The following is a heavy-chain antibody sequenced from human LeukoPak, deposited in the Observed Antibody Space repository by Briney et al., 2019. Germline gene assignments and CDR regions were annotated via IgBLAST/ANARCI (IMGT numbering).Heavy chain of an antibody. CDR2: ISWNSGSI. D-gene: IGHD2-15*01. Sequence: PGRSLRLSCAASGFTFDDYAMHWVRHAPGKGLEWVSGISWNSGSIGYADSVKGRSTISRDNAKNSLYLQMNSLRAEDTALYYCAKDSVVAATSYYFDYWGQGTLVTVSS. CDR1: GFTFDDYA. CDR3: AKDSVVAATSYYFDY. V-gene: IGHV3-9*01. J-gene: IGHJ4*02.